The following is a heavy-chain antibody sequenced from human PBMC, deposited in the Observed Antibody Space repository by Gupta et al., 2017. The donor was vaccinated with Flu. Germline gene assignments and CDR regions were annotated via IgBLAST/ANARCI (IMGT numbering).Heavy chain of an antibody. CDR3: ARGHWDL. Sequence: LVESGGGLVQPGGYLRLSCVASGFTFSPYEMNWVRLTPGKGLEWVAFISSSAVTYHTDSVKGRFTISRDNAKNSVYLQMNSLRAEDTGLYYCARGHWDLWGQGTPVTVSS. CDR1: GFTFSPYE. CDR2: ISSSAVT. D-gene: IGHD1-26*01. V-gene: IGHV3-48*03. J-gene: IGHJ4*02.